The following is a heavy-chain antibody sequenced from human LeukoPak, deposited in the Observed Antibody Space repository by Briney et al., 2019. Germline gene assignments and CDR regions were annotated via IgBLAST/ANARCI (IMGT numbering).Heavy chain of an antibody. CDR1: GFTFSSYG. Sequence: GGSLRLSCAASGFTFSSYGMHWVRQAPGKGLEWVAVISYDGSNKYYADSVKGRFTISRDNSKNTLHLQMNSLRAEDTAVYYCAKGAGSGSYYNEGGNWFDPWGQGTLVTVSS. J-gene: IGHJ5*02. CDR3: AKGAGSGSYYNEGGNWFDP. V-gene: IGHV3-30*18. CDR2: ISYDGSNK. D-gene: IGHD3-10*01.